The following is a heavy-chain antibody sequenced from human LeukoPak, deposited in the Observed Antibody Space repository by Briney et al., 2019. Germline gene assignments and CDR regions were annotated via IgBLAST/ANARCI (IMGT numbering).Heavy chain of an antibody. CDR1: GFTFSSSW. J-gene: IGHJ3*02. CDR2: IKEDGTAK. V-gene: IGHV3-7*01. D-gene: IGHD5-12*01. CDR3: TRDSGYNAFDI. Sequence: GGSLRLSCAASGFTFSSSWMAWVRQAPGKGLEWVGNIKEDGTAKNYVVSVRGRFTISRDNAKNSLYLQMNSLRGEDTAVYYCTRDSGYNAFDIWDQGTMVTVSS.